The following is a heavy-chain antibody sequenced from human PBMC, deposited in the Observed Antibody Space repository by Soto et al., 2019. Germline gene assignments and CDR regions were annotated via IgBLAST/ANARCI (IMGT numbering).Heavy chain of an antibody. V-gene: IGHV4-59*01. J-gene: IGHJ6*02. CDR1: GGSISSYY. CDR3: ARTQLWLNYYSYGMDV. CDR2: IYYSGST. Sequence: SETLSLTCTVSGGSISSYYWSWIRQPPGKGLEWIGYIYYSGSTNYNPSLKSRVTISVDTSKNQFSLKLSSVTAADTAVYYCARTQLWLNYYSYGMDVWGQGTTVTVSS. D-gene: IGHD5-18*01.